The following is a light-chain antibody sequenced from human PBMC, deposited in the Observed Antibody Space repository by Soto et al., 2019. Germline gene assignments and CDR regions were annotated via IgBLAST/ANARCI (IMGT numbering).Light chain of an antibody. CDR3: CSYAGSRWM. J-gene: IGLJ3*02. CDR2: DVS. V-gene: IGLV2-23*02. Sequence: QSALTQPASVSGSPGQSITISCTGTSSDVGSYNLVSWYQQHPGKAPKLMIYDVSKRPSGVPDRFSGSKSGNTASLTISGLQAEDEADYHCCSYAGSRWMFGGGTKVTVL. CDR1: SSDVGSYNL.